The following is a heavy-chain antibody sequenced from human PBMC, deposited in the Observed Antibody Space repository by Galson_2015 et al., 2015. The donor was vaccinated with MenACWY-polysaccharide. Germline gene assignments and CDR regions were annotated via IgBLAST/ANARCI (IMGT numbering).Heavy chain of an antibody. CDR2: LYYSGST. Sequence: SETLSLTCTVSGGSISSSSYYWGWIRQPPGKGLEWIGTLYYSGSTYYNPSLKSRVTISVDTSKNQFSLKLSSVTAADTAVYYCARHGSVAVAGRGQGFGYWGQGTLVTVSS. CDR3: ARHGSVAVAGRGQGFGY. V-gene: IGHV4-39*01. CDR1: GGSISSSSYY. D-gene: IGHD6-19*01. J-gene: IGHJ4*02.